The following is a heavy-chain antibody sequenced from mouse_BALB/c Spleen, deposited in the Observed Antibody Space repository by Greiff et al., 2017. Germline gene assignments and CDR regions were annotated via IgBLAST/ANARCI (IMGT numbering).Heavy chain of an antibody. CDR2: ISSGGSYT. Sequence: EVQLVESGGGLVKPGGSLKLSCAASGFTFSSYAMSWVRQSPEKRLEWVAEISSGGSYTYYPDTVTGRFTISRDNAKNTLYLEMSSLRSEDTAMYYCARGDGPWFAYWGQGTLVTVSA. V-gene: IGHV5-9-4*01. D-gene: IGHD2-3*01. CDR1: GFTFSSYA. J-gene: IGHJ3*01. CDR3: ARGDGPWFAY.